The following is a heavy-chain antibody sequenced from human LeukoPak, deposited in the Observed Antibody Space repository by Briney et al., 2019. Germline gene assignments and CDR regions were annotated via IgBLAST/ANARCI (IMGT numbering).Heavy chain of an antibody. D-gene: IGHD2-8*01. J-gene: IGHJ4*02. V-gene: IGHV1-69*05. Sequence: SVKVSCKASGGTFSSYAISWVRQAPGQGLEGMGGIIPIFGTANYAQKFQGRVTITTDESTSTAYMELSSLRSEDTAVYYCARGVLMVYAPYYFDYWGQGTLVTVSS. CDR1: GGTFSSYA. CDR2: IIPIFGTA. CDR3: ARGVLMVYAPYYFDY.